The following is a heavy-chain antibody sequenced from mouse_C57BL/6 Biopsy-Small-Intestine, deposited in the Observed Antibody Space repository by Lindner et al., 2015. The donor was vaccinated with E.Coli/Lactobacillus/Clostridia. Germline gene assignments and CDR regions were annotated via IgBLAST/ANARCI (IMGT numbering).Heavy chain of an antibody. CDR2: IYPGDGDT. Sequence: VQLQESGPELVKPGASVKISCKASGYAFSSYWMNWVKQRPGKGLEWIGQIYPGDGDTNYNGKFKGKATLTADKSSSTAYMQLSSLTSEDSAVYFCARWLLRAMDYWGQGTSVTVSS. CDR1: GYAFSSYW. D-gene: IGHD2-3*01. V-gene: IGHV1-80*01. CDR3: ARWLLRAMDY. J-gene: IGHJ4*01.